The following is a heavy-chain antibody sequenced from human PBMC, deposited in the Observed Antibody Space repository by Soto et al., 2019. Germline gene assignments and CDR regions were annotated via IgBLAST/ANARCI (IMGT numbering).Heavy chain of an antibody. J-gene: IGHJ4*02. Sequence: PSETLSLTCTVSGGSISSGGYYWSWIRQHPGKGLEWIGYIYYSGSTYYNPSLKSRVTISVDTSKNQFSLKLSSVTAADTAVYYCAREKVLYDTQPDRGGYSAYDSWGQGTLVTVSS. V-gene: IGHV4-31*03. CDR2: IYYSGST. CDR1: GGSISSGGYY. CDR3: AREKVLYDTQPDRGGYSAYDS. D-gene: IGHD5-12*01.